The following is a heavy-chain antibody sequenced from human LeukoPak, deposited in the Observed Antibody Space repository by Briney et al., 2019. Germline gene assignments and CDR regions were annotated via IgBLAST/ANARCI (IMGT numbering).Heavy chain of an antibody. CDR3: ARYPGWPTVHFDY. Sequence: SETLSLTCTVSGGSISGSSYYWGWIRQPPGKGLEWIGSIYYSGSTYYNPSLKSRLTISVDTSKNQFSLKLSSVTAADTAVYYCARYPGWPTVHFDYWGQGTLVTVSS. D-gene: IGHD4-17*01. CDR1: GGSISGSSYY. V-gene: IGHV4-39*01. J-gene: IGHJ4*02. CDR2: IYYSGST.